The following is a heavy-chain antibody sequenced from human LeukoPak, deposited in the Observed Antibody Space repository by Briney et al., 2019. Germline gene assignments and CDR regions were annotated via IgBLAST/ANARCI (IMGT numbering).Heavy chain of an antibody. CDR3: VRHDHTDFGDPNWFDP. Sequence: KSSETLSLTCTVSGVSISGSTDYWGCIRQPPGKGLEWIGSISYSGSTFYNPSLRSRVTISVDTSKNQFSLILNSVTAADTAVYYCVRHDHTDFGDPNWFDPWGQGTLFTVSS. CDR2: ISYSGST. D-gene: IGHD4-17*01. V-gene: IGHV4-39*01. J-gene: IGHJ5*02. CDR1: GVSISGSTDY.